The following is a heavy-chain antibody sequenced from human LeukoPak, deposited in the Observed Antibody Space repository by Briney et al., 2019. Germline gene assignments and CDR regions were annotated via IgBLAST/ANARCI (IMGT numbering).Heavy chain of an antibody. Sequence: GGSLRLSCAASGFTFSNAWMSWVRQAPGKGLEWGGRIKSKTDGGTTDYAAPVKGRFTISRDDSKNTLYLQMNSLKTEDTAVYYCTTGDRDILTGYSPYYFDYWGQGTLVTVSS. CDR1: GFTFSNAW. CDR3: TTGDRDILTGYSPYYFDY. CDR2: IKSKTDGGTT. J-gene: IGHJ4*02. V-gene: IGHV3-15*01. D-gene: IGHD3-9*01.